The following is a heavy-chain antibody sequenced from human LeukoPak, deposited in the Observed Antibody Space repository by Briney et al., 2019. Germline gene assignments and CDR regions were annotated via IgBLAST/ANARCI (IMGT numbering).Heavy chain of an antibody. D-gene: IGHD4-17*01. CDR3: AKEWGVDYGLRY. J-gene: IGHJ4*02. V-gene: IGHV3-23*01. Sequence: GGSLRLSCAASGFTFSSFAMIWVRQPPGKGLEWVPSIFPTSREIHYADSVRGRFTISRDNSKSTLSLQMNSLRAEDTAIYYCAKEWGVDYGLRYWGQGTLVTVSS. CDR2: IFPTSREI. CDR1: GFTFSSFA.